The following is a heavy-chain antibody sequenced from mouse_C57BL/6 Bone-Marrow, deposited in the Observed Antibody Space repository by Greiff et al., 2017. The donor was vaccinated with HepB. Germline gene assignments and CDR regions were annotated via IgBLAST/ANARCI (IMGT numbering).Heavy chain of an antibody. Sequence: QVQLQQPGAELVKPGASVKMSCKASGYTFTSYWITWVKQRPGQGLEWIGDIYPGSGSTNYNEKFKSKATLTVDTSSSTAYMQLSSLTSEDSAVYYCARNYEYEAWFAYWGQGTLVTVSA. CDR2: IYPGSGST. CDR1: GYTFTSYW. V-gene: IGHV1-55*01. J-gene: IGHJ3*01. CDR3: ARNYEYEAWFAY. D-gene: IGHD2-4*01.